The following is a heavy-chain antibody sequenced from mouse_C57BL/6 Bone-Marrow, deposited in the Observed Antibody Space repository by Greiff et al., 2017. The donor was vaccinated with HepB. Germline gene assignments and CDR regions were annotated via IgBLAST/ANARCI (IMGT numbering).Heavy chain of an antibody. CDR1: GYTFTNYW. V-gene: IGHV1-63*01. Sequence: VQLQQSGAELVRPGTSVKMSCKASGYTFTNYWIGWAKQRPGHGLEWIGDIYPGGGYTNYNEKFKGKAKLTADKSSSTAYMQFNSLASEDSAIYNCAGRRLFTTVVDCDYWGQGTTLTVSS. CDR2: IYPGGGYT. D-gene: IGHD1-1*01. J-gene: IGHJ2*01. CDR3: AGRRLFTTVVDCDY.